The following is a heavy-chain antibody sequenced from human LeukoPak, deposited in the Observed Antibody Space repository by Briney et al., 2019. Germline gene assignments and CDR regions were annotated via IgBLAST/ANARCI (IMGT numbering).Heavy chain of an antibody. V-gene: IGHV3-21*01. CDR1: GFTFCSYS. D-gene: IGHD3-22*01. Sequence: PGGSLRLSCAASGFTFCSYSMHWVRQAPGKGLEWVSSISDSSTYIYYADSVKGRFTISRDNAKNSLYLRMNSLRAEDTAMYYCASPALGQVTMKPWGQGTLVTVSS. CDR3: ASPALGQVTMKP. CDR2: ISDSSTYI. J-gene: IGHJ5*02.